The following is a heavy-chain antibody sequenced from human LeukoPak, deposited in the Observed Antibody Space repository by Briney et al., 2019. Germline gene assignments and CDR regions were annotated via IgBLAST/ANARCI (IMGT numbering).Heavy chain of an antibody. D-gene: IGHD6-6*01. CDR2: IGSSSSTI. CDR1: GFTFSSYS. CDR3: ARDSIAAPLDC. Sequence: GGSLRLSCAASGFTFSSYSMNWVRQAPGKGLEWVSYIGSSSSTIYYADSVKGRFTISRDNAKNSLYLQMNSLRAEDTAVYYCARDSIAAPLDCWGQGTLVTVSS. J-gene: IGHJ4*02. V-gene: IGHV3-48*01.